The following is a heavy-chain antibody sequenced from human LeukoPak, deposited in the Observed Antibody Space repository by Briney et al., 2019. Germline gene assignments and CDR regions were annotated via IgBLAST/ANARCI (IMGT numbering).Heavy chain of an antibody. Sequence: SVKVSCKASGGTFSSYAISWVRQAPGQGLEWMGRIIPIFGTANYAQKFQGRVTITTDESTSTAYMELSSLRSEDTAVYYCAGRVARGNWFDPWGQGTLVTVSS. V-gene: IGHV1-69*05. CDR3: AGRVARGNWFDP. CDR1: GGTFSSYA. J-gene: IGHJ5*02. CDR2: IIPIFGTA. D-gene: IGHD2-15*01.